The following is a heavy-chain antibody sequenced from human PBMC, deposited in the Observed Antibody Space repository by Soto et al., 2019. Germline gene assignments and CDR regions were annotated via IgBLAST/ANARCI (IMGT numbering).Heavy chain of an antibody. Sequence: QVQLQESGPGLVKPSETLSLTCTVSGGSISSYYWSWIRQPPGKGLEWIGFIFYSGSTSYNPFLKRRVTISIDTSEYQFSLKLNSVTAADTAVYYCASMLWDPGLSFDSWGQGTLVAVSS. CDR2: IFYSGST. CDR3: ASMLWDPGLSFDS. V-gene: IGHV4-59*01. CDR1: GGSISSYY. J-gene: IGHJ5*01. D-gene: IGHD1-26*01.